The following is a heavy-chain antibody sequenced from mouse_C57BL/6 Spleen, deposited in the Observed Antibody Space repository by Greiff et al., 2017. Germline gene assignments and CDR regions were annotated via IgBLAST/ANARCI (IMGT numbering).Heavy chain of an antibody. J-gene: IGHJ2*01. Sequence: EVKLQESGGGLVQPGGSLSLSCAASGFTFTDYYMSWVRQPPGKALEWLGFIRNKANGYTTEYSASVKGRFTISRDNSQSILYLQMNALRAEDSATYYCARSLYDWNFDYWGQGTTLTVSS. D-gene: IGHD2-3*01. CDR1: GFTFTDYY. V-gene: IGHV7-3*01. CDR2: IRNKANGYTT. CDR3: ARSLYDWNFDY.